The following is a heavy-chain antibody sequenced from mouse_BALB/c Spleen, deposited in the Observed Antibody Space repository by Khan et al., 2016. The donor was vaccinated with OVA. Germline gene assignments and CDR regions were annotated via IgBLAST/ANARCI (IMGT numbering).Heavy chain of an antibody. V-gene: IGHV5-6-3*01. CDR1: GFTFSSYG. D-gene: IGHD2-2*01. J-gene: IGHJ3*01. Sequence: EVELVESGGGLVQPGGSLKLSCAASGFTFSSYGMSWVRQTPDKRLELVATINSNGGNTYYPDSVKGRFTISRDNAKNTLYLQLSSLKSEGTAMYYCAREEWGYARFAYWGQGTLVTVSA. CDR3: AREEWGYARFAY. CDR2: INSNGGNT.